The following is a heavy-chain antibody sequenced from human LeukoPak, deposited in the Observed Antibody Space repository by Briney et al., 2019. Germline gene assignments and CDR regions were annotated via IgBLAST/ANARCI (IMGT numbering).Heavy chain of an antibody. J-gene: IGHJ3*02. CDR2: ISSSSSYI. CDR1: GFTFSSYS. CDR3: ARDLKRRVYYDSSGSDDAFDI. V-gene: IGHV3-21*01. Sequence: GGSLRLSCAASGFTFSSYSMNWVRQAPGKGLEWFSSISSSSSYIYYADSVKGRFTISRDNAKNSLYLQMNSLRAEDTAVYYCARDLKRRVYYDSSGSDDAFDIWGQGTMVTVSS. D-gene: IGHD3-22*01.